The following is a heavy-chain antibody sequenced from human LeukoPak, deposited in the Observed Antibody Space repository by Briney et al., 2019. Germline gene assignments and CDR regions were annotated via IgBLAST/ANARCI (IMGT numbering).Heavy chain of an antibody. CDR3: ARDIESGYFDY. CDR2: ISYDGSNK. J-gene: IGHJ4*02. D-gene: IGHD3-16*02. V-gene: IGHV3-30*03. CDR1: GFTFSNYG. Sequence: GGSLRLSCAASGFTFSNYGMHWVRQAPGKGLEWVAVISYDGSNKYYTDSVKGRFTISRDDSKNTLYLQMNSLRAEDTAVYYCARDIESGYFDYWGQGTLVTVSS.